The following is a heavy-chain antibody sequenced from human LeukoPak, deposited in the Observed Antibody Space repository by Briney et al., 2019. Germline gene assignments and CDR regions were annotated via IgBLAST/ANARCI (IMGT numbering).Heavy chain of an antibody. CDR3: ARDGATTGTTYY. CDR2: INHSGST. V-gene: IGHV4-34*01. D-gene: IGHD1-1*01. J-gene: IGHJ4*02. CDR1: GGSIRGYY. Sequence: SETLSLTCAVYGGSIRGYYWSWIRQPPGKGLEWIGEINHSGSTNYNPSLKSRVTISVDTSKNQFSLKLSSVTAADTAVYYCARDGATTGTTYYWGQGTLVTVSS.